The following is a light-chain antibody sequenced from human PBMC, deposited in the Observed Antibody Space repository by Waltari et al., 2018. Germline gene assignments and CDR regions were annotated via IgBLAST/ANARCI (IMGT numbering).Light chain of an antibody. CDR3: QSYDSSLSGYI. Sequence: QSVLTQPPSVSGAPGQTVTISCTGSSSHIGAGYDVHWYQQFPGTAPKLLIYGNINRPSGVPDRFSGSKSGTSASRAITGLQAEDEADYYCQSYDSSLSGYIFGPVTTVTVL. V-gene: IGLV1-40*01. CDR2: GNI. J-gene: IGLJ1*01. CDR1: SSHIGAGYD.